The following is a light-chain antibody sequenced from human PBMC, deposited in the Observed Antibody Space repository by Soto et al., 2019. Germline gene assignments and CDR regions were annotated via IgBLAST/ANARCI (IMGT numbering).Light chain of an antibody. V-gene: IGLV2-14*01. CDR3: TSYASSSTHVV. J-gene: IGLJ2*01. Sequence: QSALTQPASVSGSPGQSITLSCTGTSSDIGGYDFVSWYQRYPGKAPKLIIYDVNNRPSGVSNRFSGSKSGNTASLTISGLPAEDEADYYCTSYASSSTHVVFGSGTKLIVL. CDR1: SSDIGGYDF. CDR2: DVN.